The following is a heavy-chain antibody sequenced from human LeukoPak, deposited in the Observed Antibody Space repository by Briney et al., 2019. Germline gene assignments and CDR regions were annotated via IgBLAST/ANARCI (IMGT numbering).Heavy chain of an antibody. V-gene: IGHV3-30*04. CDR3: ARARLDYGDRRASSDAFDI. Sequence: PGGSLRLSCAASGFTFSSYAMHWVRQAPGKGLEWVAVISYDGSNKYYADSVKGRFTISRDNSKNTLYLQMNSLRAEDTAVYYCARARLDYGDRRASSDAFDIWGQGTMVTVSS. CDR1: GFTFSSYA. CDR2: ISYDGSNK. J-gene: IGHJ3*02. D-gene: IGHD4-17*01.